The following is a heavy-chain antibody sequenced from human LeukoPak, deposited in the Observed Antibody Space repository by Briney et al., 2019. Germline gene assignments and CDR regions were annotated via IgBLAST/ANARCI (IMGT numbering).Heavy chain of an antibody. CDR3: ARGPPYYYGSGSSLRGAFDI. D-gene: IGHD3-10*01. CDR1: GFTFDDYG. V-gene: IGHV3-20*04. Sequence: GGSLRLSCAASGFTFDDYGMSWVRQAPGKGLEWVSGINWNGGSTGYADSVKGRFTISRDNAKNSLYLQMNSLRAEYTALYYCARGPPYYYGSGSSLRGAFDIWGQGTMVTVSS. CDR2: INWNGGST. J-gene: IGHJ3*02.